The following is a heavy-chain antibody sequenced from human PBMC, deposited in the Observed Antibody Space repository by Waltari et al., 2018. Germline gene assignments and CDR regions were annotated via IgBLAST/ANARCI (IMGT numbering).Heavy chain of an antibody. CDR1: GFTFSSFA. CDR3: AKDAVDQNYYDRTDLYSGMDV. CDR2: VSYEGSKK. Sequence: QVQLVESGGGVVQPGRSLTLSCAASGFTFSSFAMHWVRQAQGKGVEWVEMVSYEGSKKYYAESVKGRFTISRDNSKNTLYLKRNRLRGEDTAVDYCAKDAVDQNYYDRTDLYSGMDVWGQGTTVTVSS. D-gene: IGHD3-22*01. V-gene: IGHV3-30*18. J-gene: IGHJ6*02.